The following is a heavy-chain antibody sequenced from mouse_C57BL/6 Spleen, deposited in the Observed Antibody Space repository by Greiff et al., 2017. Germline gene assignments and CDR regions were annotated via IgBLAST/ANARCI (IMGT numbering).Heavy chain of an antibody. Sequence: EVQLQQSGPGLVKPSQSLSLTCSVTGYSITSGYYWNWIRQFPGNKLEWLGYISYDGRNNYNPSLTNRNSITRDTCKSQCLLKLMSVTTEDTATDYGARGVRRGFDYWGQGTTLTVSS. CDR2: ISYDGRN. V-gene: IGHV3-6*01. CDR1: GYSITSGYY. J-gene: IGHJ2*01. D-gene: IGHD2-14*01. CDR3: ARGVRRGFDY.